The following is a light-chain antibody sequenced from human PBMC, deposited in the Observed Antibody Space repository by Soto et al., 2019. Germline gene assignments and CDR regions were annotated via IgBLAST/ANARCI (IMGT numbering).Light chain of an antibody. CDR2: AAS. CDR1: QGIGSY. V-gene: IGKV1-9*01. Sequence: DIQLTQSPSFLSASVGDRVSITCLASQGIGSYLAWYQQKPGKAPNLLIYAASTLQSGVPSRFSGSGSGTDFTLTISSLQPEDFATYYCHQLNNYPLTFGGGTKVDIK. J-gene: IGKJ4*01. CDR3: HQLNNYPLT.